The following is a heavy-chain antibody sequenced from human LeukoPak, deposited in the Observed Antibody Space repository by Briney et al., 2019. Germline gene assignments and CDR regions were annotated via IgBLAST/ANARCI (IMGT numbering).Heavy chain of an antibody. Sequence: GGSLRLSCAASGFTFSSFPMSWVRQAPGKGLEWVASINHNGNVNYYVDSVKGRFTISRDNAKNSLYLQMNSLRAEDTAVYYCARVYSYGLYYFHYWGQGTLVTVSS. V-gene: IGHV3-7*03. CDR1: GFTFSSFP. J-gene: IGHJ4*02. CDR3: ARVYSYGLYYFHY. CDR2: INHNGNVN. D-gene: IGHD5-18*01.